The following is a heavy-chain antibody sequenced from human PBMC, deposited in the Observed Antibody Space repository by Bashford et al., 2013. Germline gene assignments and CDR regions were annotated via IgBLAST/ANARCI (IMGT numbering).Heavy chain of an antibody. J-gene: IGHJ4*02. V-gene: IGHV4-39*07. CDR2: IYYSGST. CDR1: GGSISSSSYY. Sequence: SETLSLTCTVSGGSISSSSYYWGWIRQPPGKGLEWIGTIYYSGSTYYNPSLKSRVTISVDTSKNQFSLKLSSVTAADTAVYYCARGLERRFGFDYWGQGTLVTVSS. CDR3: ARGLERRFGFDY. D-gene: IGHD1-1*01.